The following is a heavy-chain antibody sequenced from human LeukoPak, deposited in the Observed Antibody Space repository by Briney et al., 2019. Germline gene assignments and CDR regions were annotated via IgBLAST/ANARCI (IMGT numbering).Heavy chain of an antibody. V-gene: IGHV4-34*01. Sequence: PSETLSLTCAVSGVSFDDYYWAWVRQTPGKGLEWLGEINHSGYTNDSPSLKSRVTLSIDTSRKQFSLNLRSVTVADAGTYYCTRMTTGHDYWGQGTLVTVSS. D-gene: IGHD4-17*01. J-gene: IGHJ4*02. CDR1: GVSFDDYY. CDR2: INHSGYT. CDR3: TRMTTGHDY.